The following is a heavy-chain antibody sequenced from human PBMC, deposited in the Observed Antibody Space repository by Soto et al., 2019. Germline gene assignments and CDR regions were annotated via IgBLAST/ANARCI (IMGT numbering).Heavy chain of an antibody. Sequence: LVEYGGDLVYPGGSLRLSCVASGFRFSDHSMNWVRQAPGKGLQWISYISSNSDTTYYADSVKGRFTVSRDNAKNALFLQMNSLRDDDTATYYCARLPKGSLVTAWGQGARVTVSS. J-gene: IGHJ4*02. CDR3: ARLPKGSLVTA. V-gene: IGHV3-48*02. D-gene: IGHD2-21*02. CDR2: ISSNSDTT. CDR1: GFRFSDHS.